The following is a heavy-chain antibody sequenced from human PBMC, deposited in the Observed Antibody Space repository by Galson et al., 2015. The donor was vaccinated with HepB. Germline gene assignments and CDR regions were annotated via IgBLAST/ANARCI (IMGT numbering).Heavy chain of an antibody. Sequence: SLRLSCAASGFTFSSYSLNWVRQAPGKGLEWVSYISSGSSTIYYADSVKGRFTISRDNAKNSLCLQMNSLRAEDTAKYYCTRSGTSSRGAFDIWGQGTIVTVSS. CDR3: TRSGTSSRGAFDI. CDR1: GFTFSSYS. D-gene: IGHD1-14*01. J-gene: IGHJ3*02. CDR2: ISSGSSTI. V-gene: IGHV3-48*01.